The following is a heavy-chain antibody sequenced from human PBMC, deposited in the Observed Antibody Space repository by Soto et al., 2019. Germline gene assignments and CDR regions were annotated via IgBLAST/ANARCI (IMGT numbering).Heavy chain of an antibody. CDR3: ASAGGLGAVAADY. D-gene: IGHD6-19*01. Sequence: QLQLQESGSGLVKPSQTLSLTCAISGGSISSGGYSWSWIRQPQGKGLEWIGYIYHSGSTYYNPSLKSRVTISVDGSKNQFSLKLSSVTAADTAVYYCASAGGLGAVAADYWGQGTLVTVSS. CDR2: IYHSGST. CDR1: GGSISSGGYS. V-gene: IGHV4-30-2*01. J-gene: IGHJ4*02.